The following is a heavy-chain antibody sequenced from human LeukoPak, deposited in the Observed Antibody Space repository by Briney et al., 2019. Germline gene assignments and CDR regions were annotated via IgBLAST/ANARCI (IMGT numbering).Heavy chain of an antibody. D-gene: IGHD3-3*01. CDR1: GFTFSSYC. J-gene: IGHJ3*02. CDR2: INSDGSST. CDR3: ARDLTTYYDFWSGPIGGAFDI. V-gene: IGHV3-74*01. Sequence: GGSLRLSCAASGFTFSSYCMHWVRQSPGEGLVWVSRINSDGSSTSYADSVKGRFTISRDNDKNTLYLQMNSLRAEDTAVYYCARDLTTYYDFWSGPIGGAFDIWGQGTMVTVSS.